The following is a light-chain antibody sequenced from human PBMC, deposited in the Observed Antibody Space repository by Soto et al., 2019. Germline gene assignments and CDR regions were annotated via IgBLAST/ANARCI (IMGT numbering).Light chain of an antibody. CDR1: QSVSNNY. Sequence: ESVLTQSPGTLSLSPGERATLSCRASQSVSNNYLAWYQQKPGQAPRLLIYGASTRATGIPDTFSGSGSGTDFTLTISRLEPEDFAVYYCQQYGSSPPGITFGQGTRLEIK. CDR2: GAS. CDR3: QQYGSSPPGIT. J-gene: IGKJ5*01. V-gene: IGKV3-20*01.